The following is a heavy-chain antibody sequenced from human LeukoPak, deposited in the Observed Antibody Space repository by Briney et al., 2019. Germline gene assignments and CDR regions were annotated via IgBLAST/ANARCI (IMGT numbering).Heavy chain of an antibody. J-gene: IGHJ4*02. D-gene: IGHD6-19*01. Sequence: GESLKISCKGSGYSFTSYWIGWVRQMPGKGLEWMGIIYPGDSDTRHSPSFQGQVTISADKSISTAYLQWSSLKASDTAMYYCARQDVGYSSGWPFDYWGQGTLVTVSS. V-gene: IGHV5-51*01. CDR1: GYSFTSYW. CDR2: IYPGDSDT. CDR3: ARQDVGYSSGWPFDY.